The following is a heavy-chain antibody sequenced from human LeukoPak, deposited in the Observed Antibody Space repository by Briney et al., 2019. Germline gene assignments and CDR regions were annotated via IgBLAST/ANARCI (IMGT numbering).Heavy chain of an antibody. Sequence: GASVKVSCKASGYTFTGYYMHWVRQAPGQGLEWMGRINPNSGGTNYAQKFQGRVTMTRDTSISTAYMELSRLRSEDTAVYYCATEGCSSTSCYARGWFDPWGQGTLVTVSS. V-gene: IGHV1-2*06. J-gene: IGHJ5*02. CDR1: GYTFTGYY. CDR3: ATEGCSSTSCYARGWFDP. D-gene: IGHD2-2*01. CDR2: INPNSGGT.